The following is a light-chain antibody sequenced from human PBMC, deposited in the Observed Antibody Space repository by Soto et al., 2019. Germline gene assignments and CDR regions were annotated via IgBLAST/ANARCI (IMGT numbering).Light chain of an antibody. CDR3: FSYAGSSTPFV. V-gene: IGLV2-23*01. CDR1: NSDVGGYNS. J-gene: IGLJ1*01. CDR2: EGS. Sequence: QSALTQPASVSGSPGQSITISCTGTNSDVGGYNSVSWYQQHPGKAPKLMIYEGSKRPSGVSNRFSGSKSGNTASLTISGLQAEDEADYYCFSYAGSSTPFVFGTGTKLTVL.